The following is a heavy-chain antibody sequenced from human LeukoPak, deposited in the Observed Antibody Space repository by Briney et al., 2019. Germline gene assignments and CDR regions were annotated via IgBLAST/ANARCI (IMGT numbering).Heavy chain of an antibody. CDR1: GSSISSYY. CDR3: ARASPLDAFDI. Sequence: PSETLSLTCTVSGSSISSYYWSWIRQPPGKGLEWIGYIYYSGSTNYNPSLKSRVTISVDTSKNQLSLKLSSVTAADTAVYYCARASPLDAFDIWGQGTMVTVSS. CDR2: IYYSGST. J-gene: IGHJ3*02. D-gene: IGHD6-6*01. V-gene: IGHV4-59*01.